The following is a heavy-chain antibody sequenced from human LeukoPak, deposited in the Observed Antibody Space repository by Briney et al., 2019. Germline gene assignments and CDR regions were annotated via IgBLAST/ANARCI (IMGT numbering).Heavy chain of an antibody. J-gene: IGHJ4*02. CDR2: ISQDASKE. D-gene: IGHD3-10*01. CDR3: ARDSPFGSF. CDR1: GFNLSSYL. V-gene: IGHV3-7*01. Sequence: PGGSLRLSCAASGFNLSSYLMSWLRQAAGKGLEWVANISQDASKEIYMASVKGRFTISRANALNSLYLQMSNLRAEDTAVYYCARDSPFGSFWGQGSLVTVSS.